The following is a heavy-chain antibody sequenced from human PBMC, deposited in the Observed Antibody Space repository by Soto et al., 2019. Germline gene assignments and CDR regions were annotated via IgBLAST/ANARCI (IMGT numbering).Heavy chain of an antibody. D-gene: IGHD1-26*01. V-gene: IGHV3-23*01. J-gene: IGHJ4*02. Sequence: HPGGSLRLSCAASGFTFSTYAMNWLRQAPGKGLEWVSGILGGGGNTYYADSVRGRFTISRDNSKNTLYLHMSSLRAEDTAVYYCAKDLKPDRRWELDCWGQGTLVTVSS. CDR2: ILGGGGNT. CDR3: AKDLKPDRRWELDC. CDR1: GFTFSTYA.